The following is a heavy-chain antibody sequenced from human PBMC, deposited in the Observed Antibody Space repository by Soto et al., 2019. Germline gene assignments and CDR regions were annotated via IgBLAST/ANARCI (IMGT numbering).Heavy chain of an antibody. V-gene: IGHV4-34*01. Sequence: SETLSLTCAVSGGSISSGYYWSWIRQPPGKGLEWIGEINHSGSTNYNPSLKSRVTISVDTSKNQFSLKLSSVTAADTAVYYCAGYCSSTSCYTGTDYWGQGTLVTVSS. J-gene: IGHJ4*02. D-gene: IGHD2-2*02. CDR3: AGYCSSTSCYTGTDY. CDR2: INHSGST. CDR1: GGSISSGYY.